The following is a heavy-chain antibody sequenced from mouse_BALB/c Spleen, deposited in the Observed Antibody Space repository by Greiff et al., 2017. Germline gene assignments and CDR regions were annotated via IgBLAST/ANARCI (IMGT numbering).Heavy chain of an antibody. V-gene: IGHV2-9*02. CDR3: AREGTPWFAY. D-gene: IGHD2-14*01. CDR1: GFSLTSYG. CDR2: IWAGGST. Sequence: VKLMESGPGLVAPSQSLSITCTVSGFSLTSYGVHWVRQPPGKGLEWLGVIWAGGSTNYNSALMSRLSISKDNSKSQVFLKMNSLQTDDTAMYYCAREGTPWFAYWGQGTLVTVSA. J-gene: IGHJ3*01.